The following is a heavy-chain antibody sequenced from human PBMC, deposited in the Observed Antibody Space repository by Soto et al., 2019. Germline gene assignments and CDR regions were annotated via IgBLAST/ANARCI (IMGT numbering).Heavy chain of an antibody. D-gene: IGHD1-26*01. J-gene: IGHJ4*02. CDR1: GGSISSSDG. CDR3: AREIGVPSGSQYYFDY. V-gene: IGHV4-4*02. Sequence: SETLSLTCAVSGGSISSSDGWSWLRQPPGKGLEWIGEIYHSGSTNYNPSLKSRVTISVDKSKNQFSLKLSSVTAADTAVYYCAREIGVPSGSQYYFDYWGQGTLVTVSS. CDR2: IYHSGST.